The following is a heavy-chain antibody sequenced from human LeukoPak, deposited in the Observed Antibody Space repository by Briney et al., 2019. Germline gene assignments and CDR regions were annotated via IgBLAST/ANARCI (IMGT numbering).Heavy chain of an antibody. J-gene: IGHJ3*01. D-gene: IGHD6-19*01. CDR2: ISSSSSTI. CDR1: GFTFSSYS. V-gene: IGHV3-48*02. CDR3: ARFGRQWLVNDAFDV. Sequence: GGSLRLSCAASGFTFSSYSMNWVRQAPGKGLEWVSYISSSSSTIYYADSVKGRFTISRDNAKNSLYLQMNSLRDEDTAVYYCARFGRQWLVNDAFDVWGQGTMVTVSS.